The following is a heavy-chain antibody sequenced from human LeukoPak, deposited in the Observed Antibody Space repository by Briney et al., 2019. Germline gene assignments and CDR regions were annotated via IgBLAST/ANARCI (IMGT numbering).Heavy chain of an antibody. CDR2: IFPGDSDT. Sequence: GESLKISCKASGYSFTGYWIGWVRQMPEKGLEWMGIIFPGDSDTKYSPSCQGQVTISADKSISTAYLQWSSLKASDTAMYYCARLRGDSSGYGAFDIWGQGTMVTVSS. V-gene: IGHV5-51*01. CDR3: ARLRGDSSGYGAFDI. D-gene: IGHD3-22*01. CDR1: GYSFTGYW. J-gene: IGHJ3*02.